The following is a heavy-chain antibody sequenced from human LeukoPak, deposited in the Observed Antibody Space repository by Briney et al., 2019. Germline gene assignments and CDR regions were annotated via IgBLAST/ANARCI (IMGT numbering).Heavy chain of an antibody. D-gene: IGHD2-2*01. CDR1: GFTFSSYS. Sequence: GGSLRLSCAASGFTFSSYSMNWVRQAPGKGLEWVSSISSSSSYIYYADSVKGRFTISRDNAKNSLYLQMNSLRAEDTAVYYCARDNVVVPASDAFDIWGQGTMVTVSS. V-gene: IGHV3-21*01. CDR2: ISSSSSYI. J-gene: IGHJ3*02. CDR3: ARDNVVVPASDAFDI.